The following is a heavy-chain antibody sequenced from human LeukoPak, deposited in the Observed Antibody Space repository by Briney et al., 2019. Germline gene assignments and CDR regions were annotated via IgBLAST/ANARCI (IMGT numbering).Heavy chain of an antibody. V-gene: IGHV4-61*01. CDR2: IYYSGST. D-gene: IGHD3-22*01. J-gene: IGHJ2*01. CDR3: ARVRDSSGYYNWYFDL. Sequence: PSQTLSLTCTVSGASISSGLYYWNWIRQPPGKGLEWIGYIYYSGSTNYNPSLKSRVTISVDTSKNQFSLKLSSVTAADTAVYYCARVRDSSGYYNWYFDLWGRGTLVTVSS. CDR1: GASISSGLYY.